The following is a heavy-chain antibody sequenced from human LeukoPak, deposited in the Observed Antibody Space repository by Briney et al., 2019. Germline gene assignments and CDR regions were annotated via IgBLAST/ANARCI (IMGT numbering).Heavy chain of an antibody. Sequence: ASVKVSCKASGYTFNKNAINWVRQAPGQGLEWMGWINTKTGTPTYAQGFTGRFVFSLDMSVNTAYLRISSLKAADTAVYYCARRSPTADAFDIWGQGTLVTVSS. CDR3: ARRSPTADAFDI. CDR2: INTKTGTP. CDR1: GYTFNKNA. V-gene: IGHV7-4-1*02. D-gene: IGHD4-11*01. J-gene: IGHJ3*02.